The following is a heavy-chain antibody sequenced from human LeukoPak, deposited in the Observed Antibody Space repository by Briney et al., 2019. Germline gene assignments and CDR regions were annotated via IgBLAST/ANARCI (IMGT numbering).Heavy chain of an antibody. CDR1: GFTFSSYW. Sequence: GGSLRLSCAASGFTFSSYWMHWVRQAPGKGLVWVSRINSDGSSTSYADSVKGRFTISRDNAKNTLYLQMNSLRAEDTAVYYCAREWGSYSRGGDYWGQGTLVTVSS. V-gene: IGHV3-74*01. J-gene: IGHJ4*02. D-gene: IGHD1-26*01. CDR2: INSDGSST. CDR3: AREWGSYSRGGDY.